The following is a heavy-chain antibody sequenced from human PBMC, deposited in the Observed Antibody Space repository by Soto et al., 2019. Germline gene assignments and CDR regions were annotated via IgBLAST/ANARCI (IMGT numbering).Heavy chain of an antibody. V-gene: IGHV4-39*07. CDR2: INHSGST. D-gene: IGHD6-13*01. Sequence: PSETLSLTCTVSGGSISSGGYYWSWIRQPPGKGLEWIGEINHSGSTNYNPSLKSRVTISVDTSKNQFSLKLSSVTAADTAVYYCARTYSSSWSPFEYWGQGTLVTVSS. CDR1: GGSISSGGYY. CDR3: ARTYSSSWSPFEY. J-gene: IGHJ4*02.